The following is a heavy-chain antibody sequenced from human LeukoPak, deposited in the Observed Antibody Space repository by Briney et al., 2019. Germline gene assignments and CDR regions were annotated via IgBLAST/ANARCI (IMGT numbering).Heavy chain of an antibody. Sequence: GGSLRLSCAASGFTFSSYWMSWVRQAPGKGLEWVANIKQDGSEKYYVDSVKGRFTISRDNAKNSLYLQMNSLRAEDTAVYYCARVFITMVRGVIIPDWFDPWGQGTLVTVSS. CDR2: IKQDGSEK. CDR1: GFTFSSYW. J-gene: IGHJ5*02. V-gene: IGHV3-7*01. CDR3: ARVFITMVRGVIIPDWFDP. D-gene: IGHD3-10*01.